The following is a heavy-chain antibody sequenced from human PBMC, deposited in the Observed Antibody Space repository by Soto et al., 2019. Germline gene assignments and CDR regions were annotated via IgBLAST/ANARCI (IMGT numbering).Heavy chain of an antibody. V-gene: IGHV5-10-1*01. CDR2: INPADSYA. CDR3: ARQMTSKFDY. CDR1: GYSFTSFR. D-gene: IGHD2-21*02. Sequence: PGESLKISCEGSGYSFTSFRINWVRQIPGKGLEWMGRINPADSYAEYSPSFQGHVTISVDKSVNTAYLQWSSLRASDTAVYYCARQMTSKFDYWGQGTPVPVYS. J-gene: IGHJ4*02.